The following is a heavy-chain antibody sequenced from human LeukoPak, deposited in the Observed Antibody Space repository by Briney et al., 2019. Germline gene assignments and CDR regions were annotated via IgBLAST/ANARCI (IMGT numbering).Heavy chain of an antibody. CDR1: GYTFTDFY. D-gene: IGHD3-3*01. CDR3: ARENPGVPFDY. J-gene: IGHJ4*02. V-gene: IGHV1-2*02. CDR2: INPNSGDT. Sequence: ASVKVSCKASGYTFTDFYLHWVRQAPGQGLEWMGWINPNSGDTNYAQKFQARVTMTRDTSINTAYMELSGLKSDDTAVYFCARENPGVPFDYWGQGTLVTVPS.